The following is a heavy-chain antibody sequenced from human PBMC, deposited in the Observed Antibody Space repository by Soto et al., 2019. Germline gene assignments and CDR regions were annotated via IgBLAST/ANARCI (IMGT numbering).Heavy chain of an antibody. J-gene: IGHJ6*02. V-gene: IGHV4-34*01. CDR2: INHSGTI. CDR3: ARADRTLVTSYSLDV. Sequence: LSLTCSVYGGSFSGYYWTWIRQPPGKGLEWIGEINHSGTINFNPSLKSRLTISLDTSKKHFSLKLSSVTDADTAAYYCARADRTLVTSYSLDVWGQGTTVTVSS. CDR1: GGSFSGYY. D-gene: IGHD2-21*02.